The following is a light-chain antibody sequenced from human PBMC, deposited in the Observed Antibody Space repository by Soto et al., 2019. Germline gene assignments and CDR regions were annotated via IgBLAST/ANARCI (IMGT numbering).Light chain of an antibody. CDR2: STS. J-gene: IGKJ4*01. CDR1: QTVYSN. Sequence: ETVMTQSPVTLSASPGERATLSCWASQTVYSNLGWYQQKPGQAPRLLIYSTSTRATGIPASFSGSGSGTEITLTISILKSEDFAVYYSQQYNTWPLTFGGGTKVEIK. CDR3: QQYNTWPLT. V-gene: IGKV3-15*01.